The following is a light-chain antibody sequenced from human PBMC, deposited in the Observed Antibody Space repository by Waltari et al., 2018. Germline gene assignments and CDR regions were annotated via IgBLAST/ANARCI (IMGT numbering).Light chain of an antibody. CDR2: AAT. CDR3: QQSYSTPRT. Sequence: DVQITQSPSSLSASVGDPVTITCRASQTISRYLNWYQQQPGKAPKLLIYAATTLQSEVPSRFTGSGSGTDFTLTISSVQPEDFATYYCQQSYSTPRTFGQGTKVEIK. CDR1: QTISRY. J-gene: IGKJ2*01. V-gene: IGKV1-39*01.